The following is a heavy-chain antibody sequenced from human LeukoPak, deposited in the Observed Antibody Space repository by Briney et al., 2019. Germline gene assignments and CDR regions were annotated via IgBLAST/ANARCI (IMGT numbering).Heavy chain of an antibody. D-gene: IGHD3-22*01. CDR1: GFTSSSYG. J-gene: IGHJ4*02. Sequence: GGSLRLSCAASGFTSSSYGMHWVRQAPGKGLEWVAVISYDGSNKYYADSVKGRFTISRDNSKNTLCLQMNSLRAEDTAVYYCAKDLGNYDSSGYGGDLRDYWGQGTLVTVSS. CDR3: AKDLGNYDSSGYGGDLRDY. CDR2: ISYDGSNK. V-gene: IGHV3-30*18.